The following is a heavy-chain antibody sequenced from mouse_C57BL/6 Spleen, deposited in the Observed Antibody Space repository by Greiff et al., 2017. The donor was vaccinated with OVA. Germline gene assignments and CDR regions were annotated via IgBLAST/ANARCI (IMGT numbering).Heavy chain of an antibody. J-gene: IGHJ2*01. CDR1: GYTFTSYW. CDR2: INPSNGGT. D-gene: IGHD2-3*01. CDR3: ARWGLLLFFDY. V-gene: IGHV1-53*01. Sequence: QVHVKQPGTELVKPGASVKLSCKASGYTFTSYWMHWVKQRPGQGLEWIGNINPSNGGTNYNEKFKSKATLTVDKSSSTAYMQLSSLTSEDSAVYYCARWGLLLFFDYWGQGTTLTVSS.